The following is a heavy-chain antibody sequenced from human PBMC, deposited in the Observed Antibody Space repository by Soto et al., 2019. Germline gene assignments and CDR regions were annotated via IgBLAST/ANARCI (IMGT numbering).Heavy chain of an antibody. CDR2: ISYDGSNK. J-gene: IGHJ3*02. V-gene: IGHV3-30*03. CDR3: ARDRQQLVHGLDAFDI. D-gene: IGHD6-6*01. Sequence: QVQLVESGGGVVQPGRSLRLSCAASGFTFSSYGMHWVRQAPGKGLEWVAVISYDGSNKYYADSVKGRFTISRDNSKNTVYLQMNSLRAEDTAVYYCARDRQQLVHGLDAFDIWGQGTMVTVSS. CDR1: GFTFSSYG.